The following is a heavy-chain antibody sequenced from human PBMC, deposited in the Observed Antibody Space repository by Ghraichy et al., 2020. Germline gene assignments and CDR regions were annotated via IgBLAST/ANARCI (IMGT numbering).Heavy chain of an antibody. D-gene: IGHD1-26*01. CDR3: ARSGSYLGHHDY. CDR1: SGSISSGRYY. CDR2: IYTSGNT. Sequence: SETLSLTCTVSSGSISSGRYYWSWTRQPAGKGLEWIGRIYTSGNTNYNPSLKSRVTISVDTSKNQFSLKLSSVTAADTAVYYCARSGSYLGHHDYWGQGTLVTVSS. V-gene: IGHV4-61*02. J-gene: IGHJ4*02.